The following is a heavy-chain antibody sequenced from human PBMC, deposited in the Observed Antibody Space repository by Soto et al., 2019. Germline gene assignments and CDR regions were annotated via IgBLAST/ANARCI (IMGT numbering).Heavy chain of an antibody. D-gene: IGHD1-1*01. CDR1: GFTFSTYS. CDR2: ISTSSSTI. J-gene: IGHJ3*02. CDR3: ASRSTGRAFDI. V-gene: IGHV3-48*01. Sequence: GGSLRLSCVASGFTFSTYSMNWVRQAPGKGPEWVSYISTSSSTIYYADSVTGRFTISRDNAKNSLYLQMSSLRAEDTAVYFCASRSTGRAFDIWGQGTMVTVSS.